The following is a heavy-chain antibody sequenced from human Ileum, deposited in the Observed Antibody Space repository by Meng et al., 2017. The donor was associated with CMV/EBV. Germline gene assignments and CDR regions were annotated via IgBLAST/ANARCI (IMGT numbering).Heavy chain of an antibody. CDR2: IYSSGST. J-gene: IGHJ4*02. Sequence: VQLQEVGSGLGNPSVPRSLACTVSGASISSNFWSWSRQPAGKGLEWIGRIYSSGSTFYNPSLNSRVTMSVDTSKNQFSLSLASVTAADTAIYFCAREESVGIAVTGTFDYWGQGILVTVSS. CDR3: AREESVGIAVTGTFDY. CDR1: GASISSNF. V-gene: IGHV4-4*07. D-gene: IGHD6-19*01.